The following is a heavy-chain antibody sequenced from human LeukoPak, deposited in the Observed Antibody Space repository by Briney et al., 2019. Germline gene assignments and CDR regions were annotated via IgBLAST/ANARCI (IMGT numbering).Heavy chain of an antibody. V-gene: IGHV1-2*02. CDR2: INPNSGGT. CDR3: ARSIRDSFSFDY. D-gene: IGHD2-21*02. J-gene: IGHJ4*02. CDR1: GYTFTGYY. Sequence: ASVKVSFKASGYTFTGYYMHWVRQAPGQGLEWMGWINPNSGGTNYAQKFQGRVTMTRDTSISTAYMELSRLRSDDTAVYYCARSIRDSFSFDYWGQGTLVTVSS.